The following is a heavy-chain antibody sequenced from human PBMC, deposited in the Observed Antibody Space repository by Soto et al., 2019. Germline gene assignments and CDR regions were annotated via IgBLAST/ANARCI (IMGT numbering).Heavy chain of an antibody. D-gene: IGHD3-10*01. CDR1: GFTFSDHY. Sequence: EVQLVESGGGLVQPGGSLRLSCATSGFTFSDHYLDWVRQAAGKGLEWVGRSKNRGQGFATEYAASGQGRFTISRDDSKRSLHLYMNRLKTEDSAVYYCVLWVRGVINYWGQGTLVTVSS. V-gene: IGHV3-72*01. J-gene: IGHJ4*02. CDR2: SKNRGQGFAT. CDR3: VLWVRGVINY.